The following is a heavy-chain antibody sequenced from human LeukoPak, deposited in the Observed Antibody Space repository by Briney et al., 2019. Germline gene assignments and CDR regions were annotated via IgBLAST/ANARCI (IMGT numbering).Heavy chain of an antibody. CDR3: ARSGGSSWYYYYMDV. J-gene: IGHJ6*03. CDR1: GGSISSGSYY. D-gene: IGHD6-13*01. Sequence: SETLSLTCTVSGGSISSGSYYWSWIRQPAGKGLEWIGRIYTSGSTNYNPSLKSRVTISVDTSKNQFSLKLSSVTAADTAVYYCARSGGSSWYYYYMDVWGKGTTVTVSS. CDR2: IYTSGST. V-gene: IGHV4-61*02.